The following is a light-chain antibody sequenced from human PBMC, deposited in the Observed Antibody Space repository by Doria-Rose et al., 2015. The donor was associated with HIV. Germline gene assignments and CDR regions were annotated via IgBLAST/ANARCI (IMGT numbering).Light chain of an antibody. CDR3: HQYNNWPT. J-gene: IGKJ5*01. CDR1: QSVSTD. CDR2: GAS. V-gene: IGKV3-15*01. Sequence: QSPETLSVSPGESATLSCRASQSVSTDLAWYQHKPGQAPRLLIWGASTRATGIPARFSGSGSGTEFTLTISSLQSEDFAIYCCHQYNNWPTFGQGTRLDIK.